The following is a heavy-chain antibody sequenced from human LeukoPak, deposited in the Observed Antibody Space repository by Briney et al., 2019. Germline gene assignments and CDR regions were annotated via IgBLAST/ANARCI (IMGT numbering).Heavy chain of an antibody. V-gene: IGHV3-21*01. CDR2: INSSSSYI. D-gene: IGHD6-19*01. CDR3: ARSSCGWYLDY. J-gene: IGHJ4*02. Sequence: PGGSLRLSCAASGFTFSSYSMNWVRQAPGEGLEWVSSINSSSSYIYYADSVKGRFTISRDNAKNSLYLQMNSLRAEDTAVYYCARSSCGWYLDYWGQGTMVTVSS. CDR1: GFTFSSYS.